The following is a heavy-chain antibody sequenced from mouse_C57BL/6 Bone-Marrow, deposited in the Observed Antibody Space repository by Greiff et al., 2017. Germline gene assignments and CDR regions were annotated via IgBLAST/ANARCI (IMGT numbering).Heavy chain of an antibody. CDR3: ASHYGSSPFAY. CDR2: INYDGSST. V-gene: IGHV5-16*01. J-gene: IGHJ3*01. CDR1: GFTFSDYY. Sequence: EVQVVESEGGLVQPGSSMKLSCTASGFTFSDYYMAWVRQVPEKGLEWVANINYDGSSTYYLDSLKSRFIISRDNAKNILYLQMSSLKSEDTATYYCASHYGSSPFAYWGQGTLVTVSA. D-gene: IGHD1-1*01.